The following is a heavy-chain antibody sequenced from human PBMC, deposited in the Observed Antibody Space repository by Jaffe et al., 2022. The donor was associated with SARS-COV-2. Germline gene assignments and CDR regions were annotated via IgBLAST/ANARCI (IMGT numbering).Heavy chain of an antibody. D-gene: IGHD3-3*01. V-gene: IGHV1-3*01. J-gene: IGHJ4*02. CDR3: ATYYDLFWPEAAY. Sequence: QVQLVQSGAEVKQPGASVKVSCQASGYTFTTYVIHWVRQAPGQRLEWMGWINADNGNTTYSQKFQARVTMTRDTSASTAYMELSSLRSEDTAVYYCATYYDLFWPEAAYWGQGTLVTVSS. CDR2: INADNGNT. CDR1: GYTFTTYV.